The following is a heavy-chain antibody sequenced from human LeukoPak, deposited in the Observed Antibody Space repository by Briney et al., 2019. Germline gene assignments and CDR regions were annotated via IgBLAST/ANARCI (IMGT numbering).Heavy chain of an antibody. J-gene: IGHJ4*02. V-gene: IGHV4-34*01. CDR1: GGSFSGYY. D-gene: IGHD2-15*01. Sequence: SETLSLTCAVYGGSFSGYYWSWIRHPPGKGLEWIGEINHSGSTNYNPSLKSRVTISVDTSKNQFSLKLSSVTAADTAVYYCARGLVVVAATFDYWGQGTLVTVSS. CDR2: INHSGST. CDR3: ARGLVVVAATFDY.